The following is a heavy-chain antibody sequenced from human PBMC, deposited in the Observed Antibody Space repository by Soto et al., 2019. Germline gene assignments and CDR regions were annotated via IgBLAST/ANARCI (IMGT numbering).Heavy chain of an antibody. CDR2: ISAYNGNT. J-gene: IGHJ3*02. CDR1: GYTFTSYV. Sequence: AAVKFSCKASGYTFTSYVISWVRQAPGQVLDWIGWISAYNGNTNYAQKLQGRVTMTTDTSTSTAYMELRSLRSDDTAVYYCASDWHRGFRNEIVVGAGTPDAFDIWGEGRMVTDS. CDR3: ASDWHRGFRNEIVVGAGTPDAFDI. D-gene: IGHD3-22*01. V-gene: IGHV1-18*04.